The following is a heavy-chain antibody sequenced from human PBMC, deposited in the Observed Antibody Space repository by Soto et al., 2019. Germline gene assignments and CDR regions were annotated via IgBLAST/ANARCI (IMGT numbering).Heavy chain of an antibody. CDR3: KVSELGIDAFDI. J-gene: IGHJ3*02. CDR2: INPSGGST. CDR1: GYTFTCYY. V-gene: IGHV1-46*01. D-gene: IGHD7-27*01. Sequence: ASVRVSCKASGYTFTCYYMHWVRQAPGQGLEWMGWINPSGGSTSYAQKFQGRVTMTRDTSTSTVYMELSSLRSEDTAVYYCKVSELGIDAFDIWGQGTMVTVSS.